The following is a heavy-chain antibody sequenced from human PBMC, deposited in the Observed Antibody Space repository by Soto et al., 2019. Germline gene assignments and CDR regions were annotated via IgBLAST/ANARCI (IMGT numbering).Heavy chain of an antibody. Sequence: EVQLVESGDALVQPGGSLRVSCEGSGFTFSTYGMHWVRQAPGKGLEFVSSTSGSGRRTSYADSVKGRFIISRDNSKNTLDLQMSSLSIEDTGVYYCARGRGDYENWNFDLWGRGSLVTVSS. CDR1: GFTFSTYG. V-gene: IGHV3-64*02. D-gene: IGHD4-17*01. CDR3: ARGRGDYENWNFDL. CDR2: TSGSGRRT. J-gene: IGHJ2*01.